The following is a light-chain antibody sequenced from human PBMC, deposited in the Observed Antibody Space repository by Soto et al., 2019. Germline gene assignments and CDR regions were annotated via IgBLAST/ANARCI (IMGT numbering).Light chain of an antibody. CDR3: HHRVNWPWP. CDR2: DVS. Sequence: ILLTQSTAILSLSPGEKATLSCRASQTINNYLAWYQQKAGQAPRLLIYDVSNRATGIPARFSGSGSGTDFTLTISSLEPEDFAVYYCHHRVNWPWPFGQRTKVDIK. V-gene: IGKV3-11*01. J-gene: IGKJ1*01. CDR1: QTINNY.